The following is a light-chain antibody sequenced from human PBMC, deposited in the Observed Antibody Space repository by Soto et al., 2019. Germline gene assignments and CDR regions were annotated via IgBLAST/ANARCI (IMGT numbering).Light chain of an antibody. CDR3: QQYNNWPPLT. Sequence: EIVMTQSPATLSVSPGERATLSCRASQSVSSNLAWYQQKPGQAPRLLIYGASTRPTGIAARFSGSGSGTEFTLTISSLQSEDFAVYYCQQYNNWPPLTFGGGTKVEIK. CDR1: QSVSSN. J-gene: IGKJ4*01. V-gene: IGKV3-15*01. CDR2: GAS.